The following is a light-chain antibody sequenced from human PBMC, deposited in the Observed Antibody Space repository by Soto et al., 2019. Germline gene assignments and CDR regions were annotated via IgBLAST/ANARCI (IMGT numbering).Light chain of an antibody. J-gene: IGKJ1*01. Sequence: DIELTQSPCTLSLSPGERATLSCRASQTVRSNYLAWYQQKPGQAPRLLISGASARATGIPDRFSGGGSGTDFTLTISRLEPEDIAVYYCQQYGRSPLTFGQGTKVEIK. V-gene: IGKV3-20*01. CDR1: QTVRSNY. CDR3: QQYGRSPLT. CDR2: GAS.